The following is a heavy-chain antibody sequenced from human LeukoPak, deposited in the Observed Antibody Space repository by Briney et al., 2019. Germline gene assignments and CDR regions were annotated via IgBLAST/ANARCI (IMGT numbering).Heavy chain of an antibody. CDR1: GFTFSSYG. V-gene: IGHV3-33*01. D-gene: IGHD3-10*01. J-gene: IGHJ5*02. CDR3: ARDPSWFGELHNWFDP. Sequence: GGSLRLSCAASGFTFSSYGMHWARQAPGKGLEWVAVIWYDGSNKYYADSVKGRFTISRDNSKNTLYLQMNGLRAEDTAVYYCARDPSWFGELHNWFDPWGQGTLVTVSS. CDR2: IWYDGSNK.